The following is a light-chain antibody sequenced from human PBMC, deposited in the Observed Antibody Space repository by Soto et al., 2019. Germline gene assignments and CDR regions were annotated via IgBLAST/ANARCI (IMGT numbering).Light chain of an antibody. Sequence: EIVLTQSPGTLSLSPGARATLSCRASQSLNSFYLAWYQQKPGQAPRLLIYGSSNRATGIPDRLSGSGSGTDFTLTISRLDPEDFAVYYCQQYDISPRKFGQGTKVEVK. CDR3: QQYDISPRK. J-gene: IGKJ1*01. CDR1: QSLNSFY. CDR2: GSS. V-gene: IGKV3-20*01.